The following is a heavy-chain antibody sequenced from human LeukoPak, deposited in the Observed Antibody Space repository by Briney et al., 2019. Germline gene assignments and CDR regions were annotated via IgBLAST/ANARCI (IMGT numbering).Heavy chain of an antibody. CDR2: ISSSGSTI. J-gene: IGHJ3*02. CDR3: ASASESYYGSGSFAFDI. V-gene: IGHV3-48*03. Sequence: GGSLRLSCAASGFNFRKYEMNWVRQAPGKGLEWVSYISSSGSTIYYADSVKGRFTISRDNAKNSLYLQMNSLRAEDTAVYYCASASESYYGSGSFAFDIWGQGTMVTVSS. CDR1: GFNFRKYE. D-gene: IGHD3-10*01.